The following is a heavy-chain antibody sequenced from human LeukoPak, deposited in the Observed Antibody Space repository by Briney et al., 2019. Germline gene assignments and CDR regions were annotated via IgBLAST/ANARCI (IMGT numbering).Heavy chain of an antibody. J-gene: IGHJ4*02. CDR2: IYYSGST. CDR1: GGSISSYY. CDR3: ARVIYDSSGYYYFDY. V-gene: IGHV4-59*01. D-gene: IGHD3-22*01. Sequence: PSETLSLTCTVSGGSISSYYWSWIRQPPGKGLEWIGYIYYSGSTNYNPSLKGRVTISVDTSKNQFSLKLSSVTAADTAVYYCARVIYDSSGYYYFDYWGQGTLVTVSS.